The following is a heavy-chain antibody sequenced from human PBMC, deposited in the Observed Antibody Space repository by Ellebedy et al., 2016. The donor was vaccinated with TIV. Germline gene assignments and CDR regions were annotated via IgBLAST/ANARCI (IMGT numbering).Heavy chain of an antibody. CDR2: INPSGGST. CDR1: GYTFTYCS. V-gene: IGHV1-46*01. J-gene: IGHJ4*02. D-gene: IGHD3-10*01. Sequence: AASVKVSCKASGYTFTYCSLHWVRQAPGQGLEWMGIINPSGGSTSYAQKFQGRVTMTRDTSTSTVYMELSSLRSEDTAVYYCARGGYGSGSYFDYWGQGTLVTVSS. CDR3: ARGGYGSGSYFDY.